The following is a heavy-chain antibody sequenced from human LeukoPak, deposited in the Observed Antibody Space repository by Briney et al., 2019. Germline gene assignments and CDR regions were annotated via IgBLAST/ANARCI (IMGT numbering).Heavy chain of an antibody. J-gene: IGHJ3*02. V-gene: IGHV1-69*01. Sequence: SVKVSCKASGGTFSSYAISWVRQAPGQGLEWMGGIIPIFGTANYAQKFQGRVTITADESTSTAYMELSSLRSEDTAVYYCARDSGYDLGDAFDIWGQGTMVTVS. CDR2: IIPIFGTA. D-gene: IGHD5-12*01. CDR3: ARDSGYDLGDAFDI. CDR1: GGTFSSYA.